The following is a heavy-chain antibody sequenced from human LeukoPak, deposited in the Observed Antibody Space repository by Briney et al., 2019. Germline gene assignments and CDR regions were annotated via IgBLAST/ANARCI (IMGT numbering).Heavy chain of an antibody. Sequence: GGSLRLSCADSGFTFSSYWMHWVRQTPGKGLVWVSSISADGSVTRYAESVKGRFSISRDNTKSTMYLQMHSLRAEDTAVYYCATAGGDISRTGFDPWGQGTLVTVSS. V-gene: IGHV3-74*01. CDR2: ISADGSVT. J-gene: IGHJ5*02. D-gene: IGHD4-17*01. CDR1: GFTFSSYW. CDR3: ATAGGDISRTGFDP.